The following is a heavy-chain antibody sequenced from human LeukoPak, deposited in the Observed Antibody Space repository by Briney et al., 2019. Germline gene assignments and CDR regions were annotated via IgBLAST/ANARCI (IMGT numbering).Heavy chain of an antibody. Sequence: GGSLRLSCAASGFTFSSYAMSWVRQAPGKGLERVSAISGSGGSTYYADSVKGRFTISRDNSKNTLYLQMNSLRAEDTAVYYCAKVFVIGLLAEYFQHWGQGTLVTVSS. V-gene: IGHV3-23*01. D-gene: IGHD3-16*02. CDR2: ISGSGGST. J-gene: IGHJ1*01. CDR1: GFTFSSYA. CDR3: AKVFVIGLLAEYFQH.